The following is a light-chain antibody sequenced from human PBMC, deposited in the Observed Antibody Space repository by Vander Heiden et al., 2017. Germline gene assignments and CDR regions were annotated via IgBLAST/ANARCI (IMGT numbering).Light chain of an antibody. Sequence: QSVLTQPPSASGTPGQRVTISCSGSSSNIGSNYVYWYQQLPGTAPKLLIYRNNQRPSWVPARFSGSKSGTSASLAISGLRSEDEADYYCAAWDDSLSAYVVFGGGTKLTVL. CDR2: RNN. CDR3: AAWDDSLSAYVV. J-gene: IGLJ2*01. V-gene: IGLV1-47*01. CDR1: SSNIGSNY.